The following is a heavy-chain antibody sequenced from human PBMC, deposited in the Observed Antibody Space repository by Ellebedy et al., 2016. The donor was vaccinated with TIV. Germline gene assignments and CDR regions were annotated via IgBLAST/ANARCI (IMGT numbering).Heavy chain of an antibody. CDR2: IYYSGST. CDR1: GGSINSAGYY. V-gene: IGHV4-31*03. Sequence: SETLSLTCTVSGGSINSAGYYWSWVRQHPGKGLEWIGNIYYSGSTYYNPSLRSRLTMSLHTSKNQFSLKLSSVTAADTAVYYRVCRDDYWGQGTLVTVSS. J-gene: IGHJ4*02. CDR3: VCRDDY.